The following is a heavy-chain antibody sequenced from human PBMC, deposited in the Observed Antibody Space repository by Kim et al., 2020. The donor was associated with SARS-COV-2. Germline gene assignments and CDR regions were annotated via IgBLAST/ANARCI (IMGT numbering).Heavy chain of an antibody. J-gene: IGHJ4*02. Sequence: NPTLSSRVTISVDTSKGQFSLRLSSVTAADTAVYYCARGSDYYDSSGYTHWGQGTLVTVSS. CDR3: ARGSDYYDSSGYTH. V-gene: IGHV4-59*09. D-gene: IGHD3-22*01.